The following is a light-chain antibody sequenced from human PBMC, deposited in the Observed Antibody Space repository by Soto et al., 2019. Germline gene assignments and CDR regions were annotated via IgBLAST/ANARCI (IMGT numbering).Light chain of an antibody. CDR3: QQYDNWPLT. CDR1: QSVDSN. V-gene: IGKV3D-15*01. Sequence: EIVMTQSPATLSVSPGERATLSCRASQSVDSNLAWFQQKPGQAPRLLIFGASTRATGIPARFSGSGSGTDFTLTISSLQSEDFAVYFCQQYDNWPLTFGGGNKVEIK. J-gene: IGKJ4*01. CDR2: GAS.